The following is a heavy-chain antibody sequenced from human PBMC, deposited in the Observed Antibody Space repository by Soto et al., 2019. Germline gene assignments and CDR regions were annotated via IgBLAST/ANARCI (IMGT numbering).Heavy chain of an antibody. CDR3: ERTGDGHHDFLDY. J-gene: IGHJ4*02. Sequence: VHLEESGGGLVQPGGSLRLSCAASGFTFSSYWMNWVRQAPGRGLEWVANINQDGNEDNLLDSVKGRFTISRDNAKNSLFLQMNSLRVEDTAVYYCERTGDGHHDFLDYWGQGALVSVSS. V-gene: IGHV3-7*01. CDR2: INQDGNED. D-gene: IGHD1-1*01. CDR1: GFTFSSYW.